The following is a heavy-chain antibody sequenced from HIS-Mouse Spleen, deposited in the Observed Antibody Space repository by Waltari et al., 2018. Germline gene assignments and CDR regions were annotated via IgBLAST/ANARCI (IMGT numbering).Heavy chain of an antibody. D-gene: IGHD6-19*01. CDR3: AKASSGWLDY. CDR1: GFTFSSYG. J-gene: IGHJ4*02. CDR2: ISYDGSNK. Sequence: QVQLVESGGGVVQPGRSLSLSCAASGFTFSSYGLHWVRQGPGKGLEWVAVISYDGSNKYYADSVKGRFTISRDNSKNTLYLQMNSLRAEDTAVYYCAKASSGWLDYWGQGTLVTVSS. V-gene: IGHV3-30*18.